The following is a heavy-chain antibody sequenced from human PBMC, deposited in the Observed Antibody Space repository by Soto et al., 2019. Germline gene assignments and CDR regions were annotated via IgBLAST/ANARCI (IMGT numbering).Heavy chain of an antibody. D-gene: IGHD5-12*01. J-gene: IGHJ6*02. CDR1: GGTFSSYA. CDR2: IIPIFGTA. CDR3: ARVPVEMATIGYYYYYGMDV. Sequence: GASVKVSCKASGGTFSSYAISWVRQAPGQGLEWMGGIIPIFGTANYAQKFQGRVTITADESTSTAYMELGSLRSEDTAVYYCARVPVEMATIGYYYYYGMDVWGQGTTVTVSS. V-gene: IGHV1-69*13.